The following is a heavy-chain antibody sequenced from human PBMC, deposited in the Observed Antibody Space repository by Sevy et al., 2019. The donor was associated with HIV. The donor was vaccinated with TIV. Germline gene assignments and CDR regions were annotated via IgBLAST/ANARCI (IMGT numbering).Heavy chain of an antibody. V-gene: IGHV3-30*02. CDR1: RFIFNDYG. J-gene: IGHJ4*02. CDR3: AKNPAAAGAGGFDY. CDR2: IQYDGNDK. D-gene: IGHD6-13*01. Sequence: GGSLRLSCAASRFIFNDYGMHWVRQAPGKGLEWVAFIQYDGNDKYYADSMRGRFTISRDNSKNMLFLQMSSLRSEDAAMYYCAKNPAAAGAGGFDYWGQGTLVTVSS.